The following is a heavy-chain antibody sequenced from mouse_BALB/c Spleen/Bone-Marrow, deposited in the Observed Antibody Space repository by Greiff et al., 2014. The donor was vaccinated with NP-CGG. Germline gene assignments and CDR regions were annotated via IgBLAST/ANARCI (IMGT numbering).Heavy chain of an antibody. CDR2: IDPENGNT. Sequence: VQLKESGAEFVRPGALVKLSCKASGFNIKDYYMHWVKQRPEQGLEWIGWIDPENGNTIYDPKFQGKASITADTSSNTAYLQLSSLTSEDTAVYYCARWGNYYFDYWGQGTTLTVSS. CDR1: GFNIKDYY. V-gene: IGHV14-1*02. J-gene: IGHJ2*01. CDR3: ARWGNYYFDY.